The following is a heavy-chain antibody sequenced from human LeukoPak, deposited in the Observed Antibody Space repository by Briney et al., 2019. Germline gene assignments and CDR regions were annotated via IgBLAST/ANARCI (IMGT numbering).Heavy chain of an antibody. V-gene: IGHV3-23*01. CDR3: AKEVEGTYRAVAGTGGDY. J-gene: IGHJ4*02. D-gene: IGHD6-19*01. CDR1: GFTFSSYA. CDR2: ISGSGGST. Sequence: GGSLRLSCAASGFTFSSYAMSWVRQAPGKGLEWVSAISGSGGSTYHADSVKGRFTISRDNSNNTLYLQMNRLRAEDTAVYYCAKEVEGTYRAVAGTGGDYWGQGTLVTVSS.